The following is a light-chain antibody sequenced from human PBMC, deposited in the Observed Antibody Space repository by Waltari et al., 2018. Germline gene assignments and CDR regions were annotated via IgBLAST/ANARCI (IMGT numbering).Light chain of an antibody. J-gene: IGKJ1*01. CDR2: YVS. V-gene: IGKV3-20*01. CDR1: QSIRANY. Sequence: EIVLTQSPGTLSLSPGEGATLSCRASQSIRANYLAWFQQKPGQAPRLLIYYVSTRATGIPDRFSGSGSGTDFSLTISRLEAEDVAVYYCQQYGSSPRTFGQGTKVEIK. CDR3: QQYGSSPRT.